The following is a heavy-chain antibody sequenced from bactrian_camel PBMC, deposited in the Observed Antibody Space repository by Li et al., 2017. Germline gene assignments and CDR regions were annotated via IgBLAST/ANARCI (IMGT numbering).Heavy chain of an antibody. CDR3: AAPRHGGSWVLFGGCSFGY. CDR2: INGGGDST. D-gene: IGHD6*01. J-gene: IGHJ6*01. V-gene: IGHV3S25*01. Sequence: QLVESGGRLVQPGGSLRLSCAASGFTFSSYWMYWVRQAPGKGLEWVSNINGGGDSTYYSDSVRGRFTVSRANAKNMVYLQMNSLKPEDTAVYSCAAPRHGGSWVLFGGCSFGYWGQGTQVTVS. CDR1: GFTFSSYW.